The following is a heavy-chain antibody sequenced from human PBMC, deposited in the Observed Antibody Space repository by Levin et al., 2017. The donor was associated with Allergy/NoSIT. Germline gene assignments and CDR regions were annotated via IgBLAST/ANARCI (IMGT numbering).Heavy chain of an antibody. J-gene: IGHJ6*02. D-gene: IGHD3-3*01. Sequence: GGSLRLSCAASGFTFSSYAMHWVRQAPGKGLEWVAVISYDGSNKYYADSVKGRFTISRDNSKNTLYLQMNSLRAEDTAVYYCARGILFGVVKYVDYYGMDVWGQGTTVTVSS. CDR2: ISYDGSNK. CDR3: ARGILFGVVKYVDYYGMDV. CDR1: GFTFSSYA. V-gene: IGHV3-30*04.